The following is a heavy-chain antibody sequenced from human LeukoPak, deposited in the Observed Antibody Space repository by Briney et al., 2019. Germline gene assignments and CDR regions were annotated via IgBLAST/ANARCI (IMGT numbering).Heavy chain of an antibody. J-gene: IGHJ4*02. V-gene: IGHV1-2*02. CDR3: ARDRTASYYYDSSGNFDY. CDR2: INPNSGGT. Sequence: GASVKVSCKASGYTFTGYYMHWVRQAPGQGLEWMGWINPNSGGTNYAQKFQGRVTMTRDTSISTAYMELSRLRSDDTAVYYCARDRTASYYYDSSGNFDYWGQGTLVTVSS. CDR1: GYTFTGYY. D-gene: IGHD3-22*01.